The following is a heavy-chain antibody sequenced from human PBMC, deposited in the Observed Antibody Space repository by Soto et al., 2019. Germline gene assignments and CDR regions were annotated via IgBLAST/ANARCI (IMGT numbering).Heavy chain of an antibody. CDR3: ARENDFWSGYQRIGPNYYYYYMDV. D-gene: IGHD3-3*01. CDR1: GGSISSYY. V-gene: IGHV4-59*01. J-gene: IGHJ6*03. Sequence: SETLSLTCTVSGGSISSYYWSWIRQPPGKGLEWIGYIYYSGSTNYNPSLKSRVTISVDTSKNQFSLKLSSVTAADTAVYYCARENDFWSGYQRIGPNYYYYYMDVWGKGTTVTVSS. CDR2: IYYSGST.